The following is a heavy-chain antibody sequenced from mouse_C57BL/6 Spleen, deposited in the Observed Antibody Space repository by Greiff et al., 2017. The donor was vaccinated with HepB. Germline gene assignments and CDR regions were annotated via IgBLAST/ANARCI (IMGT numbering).Heavy chain of an antibody. D-gene: IGHD1-1*01. CDR1: GFTFSSYA. V-gene: IGHV5-4*01. CDR2: ISDGGSYT. J-gene: IGHJ4*01. CDR3: ARDKGLYYRGLGDY. Sequence: EVQGVESGGGLVKPGGSLKLSCAASGFTFSSYAMSWVRQTPEKRLEWVATISDGGSYTYYPDNVKGRFTISRDNAKNNLYLQMSHLKSEDTAMYYCARDKGLYYRGLGDYWGQGTSVTVSS.